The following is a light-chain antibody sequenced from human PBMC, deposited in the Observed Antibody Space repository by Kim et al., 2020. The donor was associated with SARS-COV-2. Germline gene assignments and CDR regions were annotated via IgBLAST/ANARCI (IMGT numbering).Light chain of an antibody. CDR1: QSDNSY. CDR3: QQRTNWPPAYT. V-gene: IGKV3-11*01. J-gene: IGKJ2*01. CDR2: DAS. Sequence: SPGDRGTHSCRASQSDNSYLAWYQQKPVQAPRLLIYDASNRTTGIPARFSGSGSGTDFTLTINSLEPEDSAVYYCQQRTNWPPAYTFGQGTKLEI.